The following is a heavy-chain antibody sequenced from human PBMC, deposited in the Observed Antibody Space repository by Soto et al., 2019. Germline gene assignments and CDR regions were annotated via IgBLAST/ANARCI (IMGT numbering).Heavy chain of an antibody. Sequence: ASVKVSCKASGGTFSSYTISWVRQAPGQGLEWMGRIIPILGIANYAQKFQGRVTIIADKSTSTAYMELSSLRSEDTAVYYCAAAADKYYYMDVWGKGTTVTVSS. CDR3: AAAADKYYYMDV. CDR2: IIPILGIA. J-gene: IGHJ6*03. CDR1: GGTFSSYT. V-gene: IGHV1-69*02. D-gene: IGHD6-13*01.